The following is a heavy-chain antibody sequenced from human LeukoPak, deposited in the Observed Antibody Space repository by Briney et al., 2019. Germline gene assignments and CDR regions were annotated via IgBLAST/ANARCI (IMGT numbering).Heavy chain of an antibody. CDR2: IFPGDSDT. D-gene: IGHD1-14*01. Sequence: GESLKISCKGSGYSFTNYWIGWVRQMPGKGLEWMGIIFPGDSDTRYSPSCQGQVTISADKSISTAYLQWSSLKASDTAMYYCAMNRVEKEPGYMDVWGKGTTVTVSS. CDR3: AMNRVEKEPGYMDV. V-gene: IGHV5-51*01. J-gene: IGHJ6*03. CDR1: GYSFTNYW.